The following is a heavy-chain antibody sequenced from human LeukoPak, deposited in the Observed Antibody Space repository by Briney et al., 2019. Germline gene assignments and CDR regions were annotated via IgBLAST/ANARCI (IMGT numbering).Heavy chain of an antibody. J-gene: IGHJ2*01. CDR2: ISDDGSNT. D-gene: IGHD5-18*01. V-gene: IGHV3-30*18. CDR1: GFTLSNFG. CDR3: AKDADTATIIYWYFDL. Sequence: GGSLRLSCTASGFTLSNFGMHWVRQAPGKVLEWVAVISDDGSNTFYADSVKGRFTISRDNSKNTLYLQLYSLRPEDTAVYYCAKDADTATIIYWYFDLWGRGTLVTVSS.